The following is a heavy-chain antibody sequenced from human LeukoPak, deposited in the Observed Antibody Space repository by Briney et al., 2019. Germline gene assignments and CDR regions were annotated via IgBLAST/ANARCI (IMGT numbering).Heavy chain of an antibody. CDR1: GGTFSSYA. CDR2: INPSGGST. J-gene: IGHJ6*02. CDR3: ARVDYDILTGAAYGMDV. D-gene: IGHD3-9*01. Sequence: GASVKVSFKASGGTFSSYAISWVRQAPGQGLEWMGIINPSGGSTNYAQKFQGRVTMTRDTSTSTVYMELSSLRSEDTAVYYCARVDYDILTGAAYGMDVWGQGTTVTVSS. V-gene: IGHV1-46*01.